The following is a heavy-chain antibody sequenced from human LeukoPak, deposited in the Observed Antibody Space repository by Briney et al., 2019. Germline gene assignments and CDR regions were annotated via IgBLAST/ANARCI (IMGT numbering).Heavy chain of an antibody. J-gene: IGHJ4*02. CDR2: ISSSSSYI. CDR3: ARGGLGYSYSNY. Sequence: GGSPRLSCAASGFTFSSYSMNWVRQAPGKGLEWVSSISSSSSYIYYADSVKGRFTISRDNAKNSLYLQMNSLRAEDTAVYYCARGGLGYSYSNYWGQGTLVTVSS. CDR1: GFTFSSYS. V-gene: IGHV3-21*01. D-gene: IGHD5-18*01.